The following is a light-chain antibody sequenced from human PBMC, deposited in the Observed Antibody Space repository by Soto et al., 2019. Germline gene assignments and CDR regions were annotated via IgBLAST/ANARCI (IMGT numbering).Light chain of an antibody. CDR3: CSYVGSYSYV. J-gene: IGLJ1*01. CDR2: DVI. CDR1: SSDVGGYNS. V-gene: IGLV2-11*01. Sequence: LAQPRSVSGSPGQSVTVSCIGTSSDVGGYNSVSWYQEHPGKAPKLMIYDVIKRPSGVPDRFSGSKSGNTASLTISGLLAEDEADYYCCSYVGSYSYVFGTGTKVTVL.